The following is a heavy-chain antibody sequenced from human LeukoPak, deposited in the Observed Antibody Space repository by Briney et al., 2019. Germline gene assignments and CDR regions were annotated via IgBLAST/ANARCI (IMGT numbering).Heavy chain of an antibody. CDR3: ARGDIVVVVAAFDY. J-gene: IGHJ4*02. CDR1: GDSVSSNSAA. D-gene: IGHD2-15*01. CDR2: TYYRSKWYN. V-gene: IGHV6-1*01. Sequence: SQTLSLTCAISGDSVSSNSAAWNWIRQSPSRGLKWLGRTYYRSKWYNDYAVSVKSRITINPDTSKSQFSLQLNSVTPEDTAVYYCARGDIVVVVAAFDYWGQGTLVTVSS.